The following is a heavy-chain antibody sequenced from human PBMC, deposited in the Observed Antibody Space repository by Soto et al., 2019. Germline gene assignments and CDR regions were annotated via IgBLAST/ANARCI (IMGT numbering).Heavy chain of an antibody. Sequence: SETLSLTCTVSGGSITSYYWTWIRQPAGKGLEWIGRVYSSGGTHYNPSLKSRVTISLDTSKNQFSLGLLSVTDADTAVYFCARGQRFSDWFDPWGQGTLVTVSS. D-gene: IGHD3-3*01. CDR1: GGSITSYY. J-gene: IGHJ5*02. CDR3: ARGQRFSDWFDP. CDR2: VYSSGGT. V-gene: IGHV4-4*07.